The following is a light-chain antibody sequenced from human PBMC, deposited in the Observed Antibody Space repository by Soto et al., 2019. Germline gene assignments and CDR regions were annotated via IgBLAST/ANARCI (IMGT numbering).Light chain of an antibody. CDR2: DAS. CDR3: QQRSNWPPVT. Sequence: EIVLTQSPGTLSLSPGERATLSCRASQSVSTYLAWYQQKPGQAPRLLIYDASNRATGIPARFSGSGSGTDFTLTISSLKPEDFAVYYCQQRSNWPPVTFGQGTRLEIK. CDR1: QSVSTY. V-gene: IGKV3-11*01. J-gene: IGKJ5*01.